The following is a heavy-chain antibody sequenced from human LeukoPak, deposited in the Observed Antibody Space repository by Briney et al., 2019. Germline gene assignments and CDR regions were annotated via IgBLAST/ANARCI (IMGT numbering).Heavy chain of an antibody. J-gene: IGHJ3*02. Sequence: AGGSLRLSCAASGFTFSSYGMHWVRQAPGKGLEWVAFIRYDGSNKYYADSVKGRFTISRDNSKNTLYLQMNSLRAEDTAVYYCAKGRSSGYYYDAFDIWGQGTMVTVSS. CDR3: AKGRSSGYYYDAFDI. CDR2: IRYDGSNK. V-gene: IGHV3-30*02. D-gene: IGHD3-22*01. CDR1: GFTFSSYG.